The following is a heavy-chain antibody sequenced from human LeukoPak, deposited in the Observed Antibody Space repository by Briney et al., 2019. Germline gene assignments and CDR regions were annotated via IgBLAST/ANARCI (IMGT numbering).Heavy chain of an antibody. CDR3: ARDTYGVTIFGVVSPHNWFDP. D-gene: IGHD3-3*01. J-gene: IGHJ5*02. CDR2: ISSSGRTI. V-gene: IGHV3-11*04. CDR1: GFTFSDYY. Sequence: GGPLRLSCAASGFTFSDYYMSWIRQAPGKGLEWVSYISSSGRTIYYADSVKGRFTISRDNAKNSLYLQMNSLRAEDTAVYYCARDTYGVTIFGVVSPHNWFDPWGQGTLVTVSS.